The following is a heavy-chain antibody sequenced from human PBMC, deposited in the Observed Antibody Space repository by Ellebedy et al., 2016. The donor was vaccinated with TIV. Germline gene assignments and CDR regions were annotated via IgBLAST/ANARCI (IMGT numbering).Heavy chain of an antibody. Sequence: SETLSLXCTVSGGSASRYFWSWIRQPAGKGLEWIGRIFTSGSFNYNPSLMSRVTMSVVTSKNQISLRLNSVTAADTAVHYCARVHCSITTCDYYYMDVWGKGTTVTVSS. CDR3: ARVHCSITTCDYYYMDV. J-gene: IGHJ6*03. V-gene: IGHV4-4*07. CDR2: IFTSGSF. D-gene: IGHD1-1*01. CDR1: GGSASRYF.